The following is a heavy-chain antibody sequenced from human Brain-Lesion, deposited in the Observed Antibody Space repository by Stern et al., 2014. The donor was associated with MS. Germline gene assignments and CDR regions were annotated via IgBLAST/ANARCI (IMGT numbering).Heavy chain of an antibody. D-gene: IGHD1-14*01. CDR2: ISWNSGTI. Sequence: VQLVQPGGYFVQPGRSLRLSCAAFGFTFDDYAMHSVRQAPGKGLEWVAGISWNSGTIGYADSVKGRFTTSRDNAYSSLYLQMNSLRPEDTALYYCARDITGSSAYFAYWGQGTLVTVSS. CDR1: GFTFDDYA. J-gene: IGHJ4*02. CDR3: ARDITGSSAYFAY. V-gene: IGHV3-9*01.